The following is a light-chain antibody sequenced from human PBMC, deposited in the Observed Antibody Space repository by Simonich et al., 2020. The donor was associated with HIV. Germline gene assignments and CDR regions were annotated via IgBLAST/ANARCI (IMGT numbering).Light chain of an antibody. CDR3: SSYTSSLVI. CDR1: CSDVGGYNY. Sequence: QSALTQPASVSGSPGQSITISCTGTCSDVGGYNYISWYQQHPGKAPKLIIYDVSNRPSGVSNRFSGSKSGNTASLTISGLQAEDEADYYCSSYTSSLVIFGGGTKLTVL. J-gene: IGLJ2*01. V-gene: IGLV2-14*03. CDR2: DVS.